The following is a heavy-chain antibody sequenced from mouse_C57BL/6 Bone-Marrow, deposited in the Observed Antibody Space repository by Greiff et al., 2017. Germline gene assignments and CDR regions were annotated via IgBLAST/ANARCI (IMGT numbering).Heavy chain of an antibody. J-gene: IGHJ4*01. CDR3: AIDPTVVAGAMDY. D-gene: IGHD1-1*01. Sequence: EVKLMESGGGLVKPGGSLKLSCAASGFTFSSYAMSWVRQTPEKRLEWVATISDGGSYTYYPDNVKGRFTISRDNAKNNLYLQMSHLKSEDTAMYYCAIDPTVVAGAMDYWGQGTSVTVSS. CDR1: GFTFSSYA. CDR2: ISDGGSYT. V-gene: IGHV5-4*01.